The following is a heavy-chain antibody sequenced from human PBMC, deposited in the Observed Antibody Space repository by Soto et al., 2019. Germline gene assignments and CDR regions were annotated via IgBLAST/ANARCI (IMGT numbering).Heavy chain of an antibody. V-gene: IGHV3-11*01. CDR3: ARDRITMFRGPLDYHYYGMDV. CDR2: IGRSGDPI. D-gene: IGHD3-10*01. CDR1: GLVFSDSF. J-gene: IGHJ6*02. Sequence: PGGSLGLSWAASGLVFSDSFMSWIRQAPGKGLEWVSYIGRSGDPIYYADSVRGRFTISRDNGKSSLYLQINSLRAEDTAVYYCARDRITMFRGPLDYHYYGMDVWGQGTTVTVSS.